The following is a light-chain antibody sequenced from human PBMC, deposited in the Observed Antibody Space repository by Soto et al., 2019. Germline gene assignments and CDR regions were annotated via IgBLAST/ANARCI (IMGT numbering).Light chain of an antibody. CDR2: ATS. CDR1: QNIRSY. CDR3: QQGYSSRWT. V-gene: IGKV1-39*01. Sequence: DIQMTQSPSSLSASVGDRVTITCRASQNIRSYLNWYQQTPGKAPQLLIYATSSLQTGVPSMFSASGSGTDFSLVISDLQPEDSATYYCQQGYSSRWTSGRGTKVE. J-gene: IGKJ1*01.